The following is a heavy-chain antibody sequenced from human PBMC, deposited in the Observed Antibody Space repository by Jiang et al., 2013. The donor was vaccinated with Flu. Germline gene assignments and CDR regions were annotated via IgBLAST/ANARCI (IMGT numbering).Heavy chain of an antibody. CDR3: VSGFGETYHHDKSGYWGGY. CDR1: GGSISSGGYY. D-gene: IGHD3-22*01. J-gene: IGHJ4*02. Sequence: GSGLVKPSQTLSLTCTVSGGSISSGGYYWSWIRQHPGKGLEWIGEIYHSGSTNYNPSLKSRVTISVDKSKNQFSLKLSSVTAADTAVYYCVSGFGETYHHDKSGYWGGYWGQGAPVTVSS. CDR2: IYHSGST. V-gene: IGHV4-31*09.